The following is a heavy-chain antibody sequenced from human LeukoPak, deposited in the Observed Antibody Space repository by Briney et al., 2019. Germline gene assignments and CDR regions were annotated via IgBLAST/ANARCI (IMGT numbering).Heavy chain of an antibody. J-gene: IGHJ4*02. CDR3: ARYRLEEHQGPVRGYFDY. CDR1: GFTFSSYA. CDR2: ITDSGGRT. V-gene: IGHV3-23*01. Sequence: GGSLRLSCAASGFTFSSYAMSWVRQAPGMGLEWVSVITDSGGRTYYADSVKGRFTISRDNSKNTLYLQMKSLRAEDTAVYYCARYRLEEHQGPVRGYFDYWGQGTLVTVSS. D-gene: IGHD6-19*01.